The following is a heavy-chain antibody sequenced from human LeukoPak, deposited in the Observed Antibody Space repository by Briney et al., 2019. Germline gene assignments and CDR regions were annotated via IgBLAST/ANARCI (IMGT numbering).Heavy chain of an antibody. D-gene: IGHD4-17*01. CDR3: ARHSYYGDYSPYYYYYYGMDV. CDR2: IYYSGST. Sequence: SETLSLTCTVSGGSISSYYWSWIRQPPGKGLEWIGYIYYSGSTNYNPSLKSRVTISVDTSKNQFSLKLRSVTAADTAVYYCARHSYYGDYSPYYYYYYGMDVWGQGTTVTVSS. CDR1: GGSISSYY. V-gene: IGHV4-59*08. J-gene: IGHJ6*02.